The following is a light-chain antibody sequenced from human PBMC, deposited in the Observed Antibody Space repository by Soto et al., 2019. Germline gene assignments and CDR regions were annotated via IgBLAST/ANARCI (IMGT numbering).Light chain of an antibody. CDR3: HQAHTFPYT. CDR2: TTS. V-gene: IGKV1-39*01. CDR1: RDISNY. Sequence: DIQMTQSPSSLSASVGDRVTITCQASRDISNYLNWYQQKTGEAPKLLIYTTSNLESWVPSRFNGSRSGTDFTLTISGLQPEDFATYYCHQAHTFPYTFGPGTKVDMK. J-gene: IGKJ3*01.